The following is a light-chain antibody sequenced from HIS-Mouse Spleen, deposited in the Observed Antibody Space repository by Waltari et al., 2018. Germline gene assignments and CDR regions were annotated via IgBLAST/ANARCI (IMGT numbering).Light chain of an antibody. CDR1: SSDVGGYNY. V-gene: IGLV2-14*03. J-gene: IGLJ1*01. Sequence: QSALTQPASVSGSPGQSITISCTETSSDVGGYNYVSWYQQHPGKAPKLMIYDVSNRPSGVSNRFSGSKSGNTASLTISGLQAEDEADYYCSSYTSSNTYVFGTGTKVTVL. CDR2: DVS. CDR3: SSYTSSNTYV.